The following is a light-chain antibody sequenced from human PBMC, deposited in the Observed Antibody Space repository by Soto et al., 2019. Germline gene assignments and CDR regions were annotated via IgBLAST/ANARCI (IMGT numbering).Light chain of an antibody. Sequence: EIVMTQSPAILSVSPGERATLSCRASQSVSSNLAWYQQKPGQAPRLLIYGASTRATDIPARFSGSGSGTEFTLTISSLQSEDFAVYYCQQYSNWPLTFGGGTKVDIK. CDR1: QSVSSN. J-gene: IGKJ4*01. CDR2: GAS. V-gene: IGKV3-15*01. CDR3: QQYSNWPLT.